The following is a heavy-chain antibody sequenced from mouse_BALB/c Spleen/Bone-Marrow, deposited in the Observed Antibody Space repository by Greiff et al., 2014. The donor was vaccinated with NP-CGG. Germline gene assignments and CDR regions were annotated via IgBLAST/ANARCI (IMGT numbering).Heavy chain of an antibody. CDR2: IYPYNGGT. CDR3: ARGDGYLDY. V-gene: IGHV1S29*02. CDR1: GYTFTDYN. Sequence: VQLKESGPELVKPGASVKISCKASGYTFTDYNMHWVKQSHGKSLEWIGYIYPYNGGTGYNQKFKSKATLTVDNSSSTAYMELRSLTSEDSAVYYCARGDGYLDYWGQGTTLTVSS. D-gene: IGHD2-3*01. J-gene: IGHJ2*01.